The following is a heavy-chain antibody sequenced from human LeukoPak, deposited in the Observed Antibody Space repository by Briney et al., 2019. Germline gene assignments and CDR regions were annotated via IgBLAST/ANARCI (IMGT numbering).Heavy chain of an antibody. CDR3: AREEDTAMVPFDY. CDR2: INPNSGGT. J-gene: IGHJ4*02. V-gene: IGHV1-2*02. D-gene: IGHD5-18*01. CDR1: GYTFTGYY. Sequence: ASVKVSCKASGYTFTGYYMHWVRQAPGQGLEWMGWINPNSGGTNYAQKFQGRVTMTRDTSISTAYMELSRLRSVDTAVYYCAREEDTAMVPFDYWGQGTLVTVSS.